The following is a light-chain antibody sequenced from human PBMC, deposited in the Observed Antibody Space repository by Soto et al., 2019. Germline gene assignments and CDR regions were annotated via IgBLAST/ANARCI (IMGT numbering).Light chain of an antibody. CDR2: DVT. CDR3: VSFTSSTTYV. V-gene: IGLV2-14*01. CDR1: SSDVGGYNH. Sequence: QSFRSHPAAVSDSPGQSITISCTGTSSDVGGYNHVSWYQQHPGKAPKLMIYDVTNRPSGVSNRFSGSKYGSTASLIISGLQAEDEADYYCVSFTSSTTYVFGTGTKVTVL. J-gene: IGLJ1*01.